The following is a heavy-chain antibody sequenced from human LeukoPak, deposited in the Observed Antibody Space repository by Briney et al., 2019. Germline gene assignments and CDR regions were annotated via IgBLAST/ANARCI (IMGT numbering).Heavy chain of an antibody. CDR1: GGTFSSYA. J-gene: IGHJ4*02. CDR2: IIAIFGTA. V-gene: IGHV1-69*05. D-gene: IGHD3-22*01. CDR3: ARATARMIYYDSSGYLEDDY. Sequence: PGSSVKVSCKASGGTFSSYAISWVRQAPGQGLEWMGGIIAIFGTANYAQKFQGRVTITTDESTSTAYMELSSLRSEDTAVYYCARATARMIYYDSSGYLEDDYWGQGTLVTVSS.